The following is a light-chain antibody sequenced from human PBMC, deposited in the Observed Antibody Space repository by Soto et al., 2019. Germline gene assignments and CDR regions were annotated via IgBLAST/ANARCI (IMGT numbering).Light chain of an antibody. CDR1: QSVSSSY. Sequence: EIVLTQSPGTLSLSPGERATLSCRASQSVSSSYLAWYQHKPGQAPRLLIYGASSRPTGIPDRFSGSGSGTDFTLTISRLEPEDFAGYYCQQYGSSPHTFGQGTKLEIK. CDR3: QQYGSSPHT. CDR2: GAS. V-gene: IGKV3-20*01. J-gene: IGKJ2*01.